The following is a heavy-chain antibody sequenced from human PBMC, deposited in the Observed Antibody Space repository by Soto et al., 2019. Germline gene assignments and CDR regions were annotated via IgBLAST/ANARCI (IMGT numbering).Heavy chain of an antibody. V-gene: IGHV4-30-2*01. Sequence: SETLSLTCAVSGGSISSGGYSWSWIRQPPGKGLEWIGYIYYGSTYYNPSLKSRVTISVDRSKNQFSLKLSSVTAADTAVYYCARTPNIWGQGTMVTVSS. CDR2: IYYGST. CDR1: GGSISSGGYS. J-gene: IGHJ3*02. CDR3: ARTPNI.